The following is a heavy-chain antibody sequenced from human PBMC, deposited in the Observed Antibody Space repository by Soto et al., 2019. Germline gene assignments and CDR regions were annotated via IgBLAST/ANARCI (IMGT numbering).Heavy chain of an antibody. J-gene: IGHJ4*02. CDR3: TRDIGGWGAY. CDR2: INEDGRII. Sequence: EVQLVESGGGLVQPGGSLRLSCAASGFTFSNFWMHWVRQVPGKGLMWVSRINEDGRIINYADSVKGRFTISRDNARDRLNLEMNGRRAEDTAIYSCTRDIGGWGAYWGQGALVTVSS. CDR1: GFTFSNFW. V-gene: IGHV3-74*01. D-gene: IGHD3-10*01.